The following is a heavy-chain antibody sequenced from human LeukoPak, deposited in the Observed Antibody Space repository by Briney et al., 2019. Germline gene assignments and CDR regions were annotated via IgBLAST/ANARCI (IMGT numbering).Heavy chain of an antibody. CDR1: GDSVSSNSAA. J-gene: IGHJ6*02. Sequence: SQTLSLTCAISGDSVSSNSAAWNWIRQSPSRGLEWLGRTYYRSKWYNDYAVSVKSRITINPDTSKNQFSLQLNSVTPEDTAVYYCARGLLWFGELLYAPYGMDVWGQGTTVTVSS. V-gene: IGHV6-1*01. CDR2: TYYRSKWYN. CDR3: ARGLLWFGELLYAPYGMDV. D-gene: IGHD3-10*01.